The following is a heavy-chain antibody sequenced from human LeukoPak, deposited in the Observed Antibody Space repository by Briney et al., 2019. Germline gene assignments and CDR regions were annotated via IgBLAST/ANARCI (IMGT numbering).Heavy chain of an antibody. Sequence: ASVKVSCKVSGYTLTELSMNCVRQAPGKGLEWKGGFDPEDGETIYAQKFQGRVTMTEDTSTDTAYMELSSLRSEDTAVYYCATRLLGGNDFDYWGQGTLVTVSS. CDR3: ATRLLGGNDFDY. V-gene: IGHV1-24*01. J-gene: IGHJ4*02. CDR1: GYTLTELS. CDR2: FDPEDGET. D-gene: IGHD4-23*01.